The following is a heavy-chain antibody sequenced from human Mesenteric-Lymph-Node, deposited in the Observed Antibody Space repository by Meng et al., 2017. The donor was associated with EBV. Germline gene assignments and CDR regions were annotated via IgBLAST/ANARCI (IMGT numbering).Heavy chain of an antibody. J-gene: IGHJ4*02. V-gene: IGHV1-2*06. Sequence: QVHLVQSEAEVKQPGASVKVSGKASGYTFSGYYIHWVRQAPGQGLEWMGRVNSNSGDANYAQKFQGRVTMTRDTSVTTAYMEVNRLRSDDTAVYYCARQDYYDVTGYYYFDYWGQGTLVTVSS. CDR3: ARQDYYDVTGYYYFDY. CDR2: VNSNSGDA. D-gene: IGHD3-22*01. CDR1: GYTFSGYY.